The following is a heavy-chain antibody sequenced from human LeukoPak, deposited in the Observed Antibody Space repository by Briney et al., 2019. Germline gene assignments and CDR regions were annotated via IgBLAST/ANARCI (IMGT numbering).Heavy chain of an antibody. CDR1: GGSISTYY. CDR3: ARDRQATTAYDAFDI. J-gene: IGHJ3*02. CDR2: IYYSGST. V-gene: IGHV4-59*01. D-gene: IGHD4-17*01. Sequence: SETLSLTCTVSGGSISTYYWSWIRQPPGKGLEWIGYIYYSGSTKYNPSLKSRVTISVDTSKNQFSLKLSSVTAADTAVYYCARDRQATTAYDAFDIWGRGTMVTVSS.